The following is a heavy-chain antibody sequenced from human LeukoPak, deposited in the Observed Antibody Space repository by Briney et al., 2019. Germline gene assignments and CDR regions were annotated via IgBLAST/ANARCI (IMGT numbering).Heavy chain of an antibody. CDR3: VKDRGPGLVIDYYFDY. J-gene: IGHJ4*02. CDR2: IGSNGGST. D-gene: IGHD3/OR15-3a*01. Sequence: GGSLRLSCSASGFTFSSYAMHWVRRAPGKGLEYVSVIGSNGGSTYYADSVKGRFTISRDNSKNTLYLQMNGLRIEDTAVYYCVKDRGPGLVIDYYFDYWGQGTLVTVSS. CDR1: GFTFSSYA. V-gene: IGHV3-64D*06.